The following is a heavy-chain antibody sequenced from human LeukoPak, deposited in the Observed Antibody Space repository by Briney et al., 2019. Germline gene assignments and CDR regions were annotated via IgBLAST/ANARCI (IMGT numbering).Heavy chain of an antibody. CDR3: ARDGGYYGSGSYYTGRYYYYMDV. V-gene: IGHV4-59*01. CDR2: IYYSGST. Sequence: SETLSLTCTVSSGSISSYYWSWIRQPPGKGLEWIGYIYYSGSTNYNPSLKSRVTISVDTSKNQFSLKLSSVTAADTAVYYCARDGGYYGSGSYYTGRYYYYMDVWAEGTTVTVSS. J-gene: IGHJ6*03. D-gene: IGHD3-10*01. CDR1: SGSISSYY.